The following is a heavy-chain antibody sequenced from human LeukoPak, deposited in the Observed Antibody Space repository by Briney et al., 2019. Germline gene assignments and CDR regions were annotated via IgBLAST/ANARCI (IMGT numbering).Heavy chain of an antibody. J-gene: IGHJ6*02. D-gene: IGHD2-2*01. CDR2: ISGSGGST. V-gene: IGHV3-23*01. Sequence: GGSLRLSCAASGFTFSSYAMSWVRQAPRKGLEWVSAISGSGGSTYYADSVKGRFTISRDNSKNTLYLQMNSLRAEDTAVYYCAKSIVVVPAAMYGYYYGMDVWGQGTTVTVSS. CDR3: AKSIVVVPAAMYGYYYGMDV. CDR1: GFTFSSYA.